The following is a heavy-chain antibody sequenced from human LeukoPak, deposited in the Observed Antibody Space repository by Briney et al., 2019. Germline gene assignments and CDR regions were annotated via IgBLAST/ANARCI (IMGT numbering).Heavy chain of an antibody. CDR3: ASLPSRYYGMDV. CDR1: GGSISSGGYY. Sequence: PSETLSLTCTVSGGSISSGGYYWSWIRQHPGKGLEWIGYIYYSGSTYYNSSLKSRVTISVDTSKNQFSLKLSSVTAADTAVYYCASLPSRYYGMDVWGQGTTVTVSS. J-gene: IGHJ6*02. V-gene: IGHV4-31*03. CDR2: IYYSGST.